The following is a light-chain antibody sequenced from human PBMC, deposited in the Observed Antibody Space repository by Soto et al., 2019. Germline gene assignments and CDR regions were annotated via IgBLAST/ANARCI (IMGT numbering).Light chain of an antibody. Sequence: QSVLAQPASVSGSPRQSITISCTGTSSDVGAYDFVSWYQQHPDKAPKLMIYEVSNRPSGVSYRFSGSKSVNTATLTISGLQAEDEADYYCSSYTTSSTRVFGTGTKLTVL. CDR2: EVS. CDR3: SSYTTSSTRV. CDR1: SSDVGAYDF. J-gene: IGLJ1*01. V-gene: IGLV2-14*03.